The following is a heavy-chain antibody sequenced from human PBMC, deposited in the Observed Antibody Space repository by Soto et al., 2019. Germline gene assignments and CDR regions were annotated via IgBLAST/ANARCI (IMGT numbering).Heavy chain of an antibody. CDR3: ARAPLGFFDI. J-gene: IGHJ3*02. V-gene: IGHV4-31*03. CDR1: GGSISSRDHY. CDR2: IYHSGST. D-gene: IGHD6-6*01. Sequence: SETLSLTCTVSGGSISSRDHYWNWIRQHPGKGLEWIGYIYHSGSTYHNPSLKSRVIISVDTSKNQFSLRVSPVTAADTAVYYCARAPLGFFDIWGQGTMVTVSS.